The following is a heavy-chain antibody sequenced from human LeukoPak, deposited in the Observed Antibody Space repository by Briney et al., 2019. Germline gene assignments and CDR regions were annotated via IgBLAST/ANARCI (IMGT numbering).Heavy chain of an antibody. D-gene: IGHD6-13*01. CDR1: GDSFNSFA. CDR3: ARTKNLAAAGSFFDS. V-gene: IGHV1-69*17. J-gene: IGHJ4*02. CDR2: IIPVFGIT. Sequence: SVKVSCKASGDSFNSFAISWVRRAPGQGLEWMGGIIPVFGITNYPQKFQDRVTITAHKSTNTVYMELRSLRSDDTSVYYCARTKNLAAAGSFFDSWGQGTLVTDSS.